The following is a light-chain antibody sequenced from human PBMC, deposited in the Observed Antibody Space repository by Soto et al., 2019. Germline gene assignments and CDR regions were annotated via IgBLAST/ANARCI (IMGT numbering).Light chain of an antibody. CDR3: QQSDTTPWT. CDR2: EAS. Sequence: DIQMTQSPSSLSAPVGDRVTITCRASQSISSYLNWYQQKPGKAPKLLIYEASSLQSGVPSRFSGSGSGTDFTLTISSLQPEDFATYYCQQSDTTPWTFGQGTKVDIK. V-gene: IGKV1-39*01. J-gene: IGKJ1*01. CDR1: QSISSY.